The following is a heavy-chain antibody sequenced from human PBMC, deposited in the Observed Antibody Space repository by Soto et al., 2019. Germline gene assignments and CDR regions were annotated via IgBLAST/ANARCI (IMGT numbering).Heavy chain of an antibody. D-gene: IGHD2-8*02. V-gene: IGHV3-23*01. CDR3: AKARCTGNSCYVPDY. CDR2: ICVSGGIP. J-gene: IGHJ4*01. CDR1: GFTFNSYT. Sequence: GGSLRLSCAASGFTFNSYTMAWVRQAPGKVLDWFSSICVSGGIPSYADSLQGRFTISRDISRNTFSLQMNSLRAEDTATYYCAKARCTGNSCYVPDYWGHGSLVTVSS.